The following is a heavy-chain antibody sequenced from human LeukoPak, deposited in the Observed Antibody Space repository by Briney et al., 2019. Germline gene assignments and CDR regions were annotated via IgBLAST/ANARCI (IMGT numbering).Heavy chain of an antibody. CDR2: IYTSGST. CDR3: ARQSDAAYDY. J-gene: IGHJ4*02. V-gene: IGHV4-4*09. Sequence: PSETLSLTCTVSGGSISSYYWSWIRQPPGKGLEWIGYIYTSGSTNYNPSLKSRVTISVDTSKNQFSLKLSSVTAAGTAVYYCARQSDAAYDYWGQGTLVTVSS. CDR1: GGSISSYY.